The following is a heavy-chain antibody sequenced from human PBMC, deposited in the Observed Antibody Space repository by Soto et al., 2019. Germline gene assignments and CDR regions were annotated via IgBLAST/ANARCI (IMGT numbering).Heavy chain of an antibody. Sequence: EVQLLESGGGLVQPGGSLRLSCAASGFTFSSYAMNWVRQAPGKGLEWVSAISGSGGSAYYADSVKGRFTISRDNSKNTLYLQMNDLRAEASAVYFCAKASGWGGEFDYWGQGTLVTVSS. V-gene: IGHV3-23*01. CDR2: ISGSGGSA. CDR1: GFTFSSYA. J-gene: IGHJ4*02. CDR3: AKASGWGGEFDY. D-gene: IGHD3-10*01.